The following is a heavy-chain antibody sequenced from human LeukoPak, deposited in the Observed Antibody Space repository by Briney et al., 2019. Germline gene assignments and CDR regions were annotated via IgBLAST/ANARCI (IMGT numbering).Heavy chain of an antibody. Sequence: GGSLSLSCAASGFTFTSHWMSWVRQAPGKGLEWVANIKQDGREMYYLDSVKGRFTISRENAKNSLYLQMNRLRAEDTAVDFCAREGAVAGRYYLDYWGQGTLVSVSS. CDR3: AREGAVAGRYYLDY. J-gene: IGHJ4*02. CDR1: GFTFTSHW. V-gene: IGHV3-7*01. D-gene: IGHD6-19*01. CDR2: IKQDGREM.